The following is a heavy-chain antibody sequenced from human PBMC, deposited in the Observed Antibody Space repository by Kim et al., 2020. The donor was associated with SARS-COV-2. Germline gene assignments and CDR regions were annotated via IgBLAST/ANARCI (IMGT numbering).Heavy chain of an antibody. V-gene: IGHV3-7*03. Sequence: EKNYVDSVKGRFTISRDNAKNSLYLQMNSLRGEDTAVYYCATLPGTPFDYWGQGTLVTVSS. D-gene: IGHD6-13*01. J-gene: IGHJ4*02. CDR3: ATLPGTPFDY. CDR2: EK.